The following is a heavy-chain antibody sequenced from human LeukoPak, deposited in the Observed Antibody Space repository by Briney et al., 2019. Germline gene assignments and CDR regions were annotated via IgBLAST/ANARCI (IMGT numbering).Heavy chain of an antibody. D-gene: IGHD1/OR15-1a*01. V-gene: IGHV3-30*02. Sequence: QPGGSLRLSCAASGFTFSSYGMHWVRQAPGKGLEWVAFIRYDGSNKYYADSVKGRFTISRDNAKNSLYLQMNSLRGEDTALYFCAKDISGNNDYYYMDVWGKGATVINSS. CDR3: AKDISGNNDYYYMDV. J-gene: IGHJ6*03. CDR2: IRYDGSNK. CDR1: GFTFSSYG.